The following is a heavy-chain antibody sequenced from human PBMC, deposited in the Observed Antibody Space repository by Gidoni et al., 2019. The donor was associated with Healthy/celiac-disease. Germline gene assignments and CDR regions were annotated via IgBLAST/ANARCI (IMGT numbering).Heavy chain of an antibody. Sequence: QVQLQQWGAGLLKPSETLSLTCAVYGGSFSGYYWSWIRQPPGKGLEWIGEIKHSGSTNYNPSLKSRVTIAVDTSKNQFSMKLSSVTAADTAVYDCAGKAGRAVEENDYWGQGTLVTVSS. J-gene: IGHJ4*02. V-gene: IGHV4-34*01. CDR1: GGSFSGYY. CDR2: IKHSGST. D-gene: IGHD2-2*01. CDR3: AGKAGRAVEENDY.